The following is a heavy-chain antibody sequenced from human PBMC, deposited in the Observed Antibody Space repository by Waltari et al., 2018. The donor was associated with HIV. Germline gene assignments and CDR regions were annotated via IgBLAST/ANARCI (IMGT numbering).Heavy chain of an antibody. V-gene: IGHV1-69*01. CDR1: GGTFSTSA. D-gene: IGHD3-22*01. CDR3: ASASDIAIEATSKKGYFYGLDV. Sequence: HVQVVQSGAEVKKPGSSVRVSCKTSGGTFSTSAISWVRQASGQGLEWMGGNSPLFGTSNYAHKFQSRITIIADESTSTAYMEVHRLTSEDTAMYYCASASDIAIEATSKKGYFYGLDVWGQGTTVTVSS. CDR2: NSPLFGTS. J-gene: IGHJ6*02.